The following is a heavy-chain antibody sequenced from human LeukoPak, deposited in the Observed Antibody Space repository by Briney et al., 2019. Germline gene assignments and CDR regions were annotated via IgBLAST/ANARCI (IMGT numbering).Heavy chain of an antibody. CDR1: GYTFTSYG. CDR3: ARDTIMITFGGVIVMGAFDI. D-gene: IGHD3-16*02. Sequence: ASVKVFCKASGYTFTSYGISWVRQAPGQGLEWMGWISAYNGNTNYAQKLQGRVTMTTDTSTSTAYMELRSLRSDDTAVYYCARDTIMITFGGVIVMGAFDIWGQGTMVTVSS. J-gene: IGHJ3*02. CDR2: ISAYNGNT. V-gene: IGHV1-18*01.